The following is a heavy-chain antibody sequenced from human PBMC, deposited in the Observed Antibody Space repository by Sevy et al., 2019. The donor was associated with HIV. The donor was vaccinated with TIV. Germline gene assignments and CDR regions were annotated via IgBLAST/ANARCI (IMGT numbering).Heavy chain of an antibody. V-gene: IGHV3-11*01. CDR1: GFTFSDYY. Sequence: GGSLRLSCAASGFTFSDYYMSWIRQAPGKGLEWVSYISSSGSIIYYADSVKGRFTIYRDNAKNLLYLQMNSLRADDTAVYYCAREEYSNLASYYGMDVWGQGTTVTVSS. CDR3: AREEYSNLASYYGMDV. CDR2: ISSSGSII. D-gene: IGHD4-4*01. J-gene: IGHJ6*02.